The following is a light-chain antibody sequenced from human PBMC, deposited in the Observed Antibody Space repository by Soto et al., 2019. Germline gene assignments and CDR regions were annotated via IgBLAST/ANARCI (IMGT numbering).Light chain of an antibody. CDR1: RSDVGGYNY. V-gene: IGLV2-14*01. J-gene: IGLJ2*01. CDR3: TSYASTSTYVV. CDR2: EVF. Sequence: QSALTQPASVSGSPGQSITISCTGTRSDVGGYNYVSWYQHHPGKAPNLMMYEVFNRPAGVPNRFSGSRSGNTASLTISGLQADDEADYYCTSYASTSTYVVFGGGTKVTVL.